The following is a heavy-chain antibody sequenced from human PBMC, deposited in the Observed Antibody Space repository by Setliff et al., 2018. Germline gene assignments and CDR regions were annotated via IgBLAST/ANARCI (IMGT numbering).Heavy chain of an antibody. V-gene: IGHV1-2*06. D-gene: IGHD6-13*01. Sequence: ASVKVSCKASGYTFSGYYMHWVRQAPGQGLEWMGRINPNSGGTNYAQKFQGRVTMTSDSSISTAYMELSGLRSDDTAVHFCARDQGHGITAAGPDFWGQGTLVTVSS. J-gene: IGHJ4*02. CDR2: INPNSGGT. CDR3: ARDQGHGITAAGPDF. CDR1: GYTFSGYY.